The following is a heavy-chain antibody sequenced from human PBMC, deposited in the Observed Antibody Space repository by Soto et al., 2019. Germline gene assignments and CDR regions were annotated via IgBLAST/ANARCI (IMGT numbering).Heavy chain of an antibody. CDR2: IYYSGST. D-gene: IGHD4-17*01. J-gene: IGHJ4*02. CDR3: AGSPLYGGPDRYYFDY. V-gene: IGHV4-30-4*01. CDR1: GGSISSGDYY. Sequence: QVQLQESGPGLVKPSQTLSLTCTVSGGSISSGDYYWSWIRQPPGKGLEWIGYIYYSGSTYYNPSLKSRVTISVDTSKNQFSLKLSSVTAADTAVYYCAGSPLYGGPDRYYFDYWGQGTLVTVSS.